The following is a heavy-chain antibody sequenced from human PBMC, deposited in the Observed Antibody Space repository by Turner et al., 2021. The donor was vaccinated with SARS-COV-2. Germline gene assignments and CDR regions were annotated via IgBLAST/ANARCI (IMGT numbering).Heavy chain of an antibody. V-gene: IGHV3-33*08. CDR1: GFTFSSYG. CDR3: ARDLFQDYGSGSYRLDN. J-gene: IGHJ4*02. CDR2: IWDDGSNK. Sequence: QVQLVESGGGVVQPGRSLRLSCAASGFTFSSYGMHWVRQAPGKGLGWVAVIWDDGSNKYYADSVKGRFTISRDNSKNTLYLQMNSLRAEDTAVYYCARDLFQDYGSGSYRLDNWGQGTLVTVSS. D-gene: IGHD3-10*01.